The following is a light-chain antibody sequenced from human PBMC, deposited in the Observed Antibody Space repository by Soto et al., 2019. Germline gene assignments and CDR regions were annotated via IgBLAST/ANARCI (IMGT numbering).Light chain of an antibody. CDR3: SSFADSNTWV. Sequence: QSALTPPPSASGSPGQSVTISCTGTSSDVGAHNYVSWYQQHAGKAPKLVIYEVTKRPSGVPDRFSGSKSANTASLTVSGLQAEDEADYYCSSFADSNTWVFGGGTKLTVL. CDR1: SSDVGAHNY. CDR2: EVT. J-gene: IGLJ3*02. V-gene: IGLV2-8*01.